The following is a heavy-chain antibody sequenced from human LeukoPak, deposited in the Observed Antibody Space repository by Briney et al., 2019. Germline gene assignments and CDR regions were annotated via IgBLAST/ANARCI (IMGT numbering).Heavy chain of an antibody. J-gene: IGHJ4*02. CDR3: ARDVGDDYGGRSFDY. CDR2: IYTSGST. Sequence: PSQTLSLTCTVSGGSISSGSYYWGWIRQPAGKGLEWIGRIYTSGSTNYNPSLKSRFTISVDTSKNQFSLKLSSVTAADTAVYYCARDVGDDYGGRSFDYWGQGTLVTVSS. D-gene: IGHD4-23*01. V-gene: IGHV4-61*02. CDR1: GGSISSGSYY.